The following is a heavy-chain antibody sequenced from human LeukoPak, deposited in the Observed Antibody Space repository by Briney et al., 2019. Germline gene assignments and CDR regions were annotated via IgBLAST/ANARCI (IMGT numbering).Heavy chain of an antibody. Sequence: PGRSLRLSCAASGFTFSSYGMHWVRQAPGKGLEWVAIISYDGSNKYYADSVKGRFTISRDNSKNTLYLQMNSLRAEDTAVYYCAREGGYSYGYYFDYWGQGTLVTVSS. CDR1: GFTFSSYG. D-gene: IGHD5-18*01. CDR2: ISYDGSNK. V-gene: IGHV3-30*03. J-gene: IGHJ4*02. CDR3: AREGGYSYGYYFDY.